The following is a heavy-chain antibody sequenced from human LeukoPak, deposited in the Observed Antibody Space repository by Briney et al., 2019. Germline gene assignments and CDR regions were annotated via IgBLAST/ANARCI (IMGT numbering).Heavy chain of an antibody. CDR2: IYTSGST. V-gene: IGHV4-61*02. J-gene: IGHJ5*02. Sequence: SQTLSLTCTVSGGSISSGSYYWSWIRQPAGKGLEWTGRIYTSGSTNYNPSLKSRVTISVDTSKNQFSLKLSSVTAADTAVYYCARDVVVVPAALNWFDPWGQGTLVTVSS. CDR3: ARDVVVVPAALNWFDP. D-gene: IGHD2-2*01. CDR1: GGSISSGSYY.